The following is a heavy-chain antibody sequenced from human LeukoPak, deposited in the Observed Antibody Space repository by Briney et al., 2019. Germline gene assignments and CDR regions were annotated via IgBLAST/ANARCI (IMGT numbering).Heavy chain of an antibody. D-gene: IGHD3-22*01. J-gene: IGHJ4*02. CDR2: ISGSGDNT. Sequence: GGSLRLSCAASGFTVSNNYMSWVRQAPGKGLEWVSGISGSGDNTYYADSVKGRFTISRDNSKNTLYVQVNSLGTEDTAAYYCAKGSYYDSSGSFYFDYWGQGTLVTVSS. CDR1: GFTVSNNY. CDR3: AKGSYYDSSGSFYFDY. V-gene: IGHV3-23*01.